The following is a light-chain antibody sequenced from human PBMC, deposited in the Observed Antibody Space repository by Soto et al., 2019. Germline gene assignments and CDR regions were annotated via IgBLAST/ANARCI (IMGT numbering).Light chain of an antibody. V-gene: IGLV2-14*03. CDR1: SSDVGGYDY. CDR3: SSYRSSSTPVV. J-gene: IGLJ2*01. CDR2: DVS. Sequence: QSALTQPASVSGSPGQSITISCTGTSSDVGGYDYVSWYQHHPGKAPKLMIYDVSNRPSGVSNRFSGSKSGNTASLTISGLQAEDEADYYCSSYRSSSTPVVFGGGTKLTVL.